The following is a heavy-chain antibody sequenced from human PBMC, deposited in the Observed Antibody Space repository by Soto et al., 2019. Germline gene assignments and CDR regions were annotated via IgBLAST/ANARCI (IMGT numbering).Heavy chain of an antibody. Sequence: ASVKVSCKASGYTFTSYGISWVRQAPGQGLEWMGWISAYNGNTNYAQKLQGRVTMTTDTSTSTAYMELRSLRSDDTAVYYCARDYGPYCSGGSCYPFDYWGQGTLVTVSS. CDR3: ARDYGPYCSGGSCYPFDY. D-gene: IGHD2-15*01. CDR2: ISAYNGNT. J-gene: IGHJ4*02. V-gene: IGHV1-18*01. CDR1: GYTFTSYG.